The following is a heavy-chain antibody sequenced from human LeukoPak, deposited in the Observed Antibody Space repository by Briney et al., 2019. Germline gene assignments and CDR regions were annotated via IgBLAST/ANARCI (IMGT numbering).Heavy chain of an antibody. V-gene: IGHV3-23*01. D-gene: IGHD3-22*01. CDR1: GFTFSSYA. Sequence: GGSLRLSCAASGFTFSSYAVSWVRRAPGKGLEWVSTISGSGGGTYYADSVKGRFTISRDNSKNTLYLQMNSLRAEDTAVYYCAKDITMIVVSGNNWFDPWGQGTLVTVSS. CDR2: ISGSGGGT. CDR3: AKDITMIVVSGNNWFDP. J-gene: IGHJ5*02.